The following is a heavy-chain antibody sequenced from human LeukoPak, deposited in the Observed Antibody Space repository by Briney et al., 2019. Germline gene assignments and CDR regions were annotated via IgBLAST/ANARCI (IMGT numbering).Heavy chain of an antibody. D-gene: IGHD1-26*01. Sequence: PGGSLRLSCAASGFTFSLYWMPWVRQGPGKGLMWVSRLNEDGSTADYADSVKGRFTMSRDNAKGKVFLEMRGLTVEDTAIYFCVRERIYYSDLAYKERENFDPWGRGTLVTVSS. V-gene: IGHV3-74*01. J-gene: IGHJ5*02. CDR1: GFTFSLYW. CDR2: LNEDGSTA. CDR3: VRERIYYSDLAYKERENFDP.